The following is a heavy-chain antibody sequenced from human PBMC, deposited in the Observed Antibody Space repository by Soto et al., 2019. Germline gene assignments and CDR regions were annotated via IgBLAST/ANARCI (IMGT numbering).Heavy chain of an antibody. Sequence: GESLKISCKGSGYSFTSYWIGWVRQMPGKGLEWMGIIYPGDSDTRYSPSFQGQVTISADKSISTAYLQWSSLKASDTAMYYCARSEWLRNYYYGMDVWGQGTTVSVSS. V-gene: IGHV5-51*01. CDR2: IYPGDSDT. D-gene: IGHD5-12*01. CDR3: ARSEWLRNYYYGMDV. CDR1: GYSFTSYW. J-gene: IGHJ6*02.